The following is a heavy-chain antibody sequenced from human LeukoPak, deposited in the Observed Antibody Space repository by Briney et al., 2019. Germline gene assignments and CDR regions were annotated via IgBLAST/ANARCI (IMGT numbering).Heavy chain of an antibody. CDR1: GFTFSSYA. CDR3: AKDLDLFLAYCGGDCYAFDI. V-gene: IGHV3-23*01. J-gene: IGHJ3*02. D-gene: IGHD2-21*02. CDR2: ISGSGGST. Sequence: GGSLRLSCAASGFTFSSYAMSWVRQAPGKGPEWVSAISGSGGSTYYADSVKGRFTISRDNSKNTLYLQMNSLRAEDTAVYYCAKDLDLFLAYCGGDCYAFDIWGQGTMVTVSS.